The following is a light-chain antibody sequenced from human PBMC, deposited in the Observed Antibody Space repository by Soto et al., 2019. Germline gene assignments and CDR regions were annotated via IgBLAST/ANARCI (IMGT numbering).Light chain of an antibody. CDR2: DVS. CDR3: LQVYSFPRT. CDR1: QSIGDS. V-gene: IGKV1-5*01. J-gene: IGKJ1*01. Sequence: DIQMTQSPSTLSASVGDRVTITCRASQSIGDSLAWYQQKPGKAPYLLISDVSSLERGVPSRFSGSGSGTEFTLTINNLQPEDFASYCCLQVYSFPRTFGLGTKVEI.